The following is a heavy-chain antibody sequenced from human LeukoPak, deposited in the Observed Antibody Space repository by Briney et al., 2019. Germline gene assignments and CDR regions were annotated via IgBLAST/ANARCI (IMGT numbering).Heavy chain of an antibody. Sequence: PGGSLRLSCAASEFTFSSYAMHWVRQAPGKGLNWLAVISYDGSNKYHADSVKGRFTISRDNSKNTLYLQMNSLRAEDTAVYYCARDSPMDVWGKGTTVTVSS. CDR2: ISYDGSNK. V-gene: IGHV3-30-3*01. CDR1: EFTFSSYA. J-gene: IGHJ6*03. CDR3: ARDSPMDV.